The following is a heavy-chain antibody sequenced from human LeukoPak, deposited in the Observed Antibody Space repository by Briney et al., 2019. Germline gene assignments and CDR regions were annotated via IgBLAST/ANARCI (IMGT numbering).Heavy chain of an antibody. V-gene: IGHV1-18*01. CDR2: INGYNGNT. J-gene: IGHJ3*02. CDR3: ARGRMYDAFDI. CDR1: GYTSSSYG. Sequence: ASVKVSCKTSGYTSSSYGISWVRQAPGQGLEWMGWINGYNGNTDYAQNLQGRVTVTTDTSTSTVYMELRSLRSDDTAVYYCARGRMYDAFDIWGQGTMVTVSS. D-gene: IGHD2-15*01.